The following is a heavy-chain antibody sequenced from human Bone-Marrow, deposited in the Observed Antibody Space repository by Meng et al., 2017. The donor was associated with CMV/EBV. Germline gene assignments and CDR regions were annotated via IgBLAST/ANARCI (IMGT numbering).Heavy chain of an antibody. D-gene: IGHD6-13*01. CDR3: AKGQSSSWSDYYYYYGMDV. Sequence: SLKISCAASGFTFDDYAMHWVRQAPGKGLEWVSGISWNSGSIGYADSVKGRFTISRDNAKNTLYLQMNSLRAEDTAVYYCAKGQSSSWSDYYYYYGMDVRGQGTTVTVSS. CDR1: GFTFDDYA. V-gene: IGHV3-9*01. J-gene: IGHJ6*02. CDR2: ISWNSGSI.